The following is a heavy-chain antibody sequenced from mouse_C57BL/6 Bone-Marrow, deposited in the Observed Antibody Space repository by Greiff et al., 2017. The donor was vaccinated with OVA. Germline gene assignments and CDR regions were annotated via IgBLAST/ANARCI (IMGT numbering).Heavy chain of an antibody. V-gene: IGHV5-4*03. CDR1: GFTFSSYA. CDR2: ISDGGSYT. D-gene: IGHD1-1*01. J-gene: IGHJ4*01. CDR3: ARGGDYAPYYAMDY. Sequence: EVKLVESGGGLVKPGGSLKLSCAASGFTFSSYAMSWVRQTPEKRLEWVATISDGGSYTYYPDNVKGRFTISRDNAKNNLYLQMSHLKSEDTAMYYCARGGDYAPYYAMDYWGQGTSVTVSS.